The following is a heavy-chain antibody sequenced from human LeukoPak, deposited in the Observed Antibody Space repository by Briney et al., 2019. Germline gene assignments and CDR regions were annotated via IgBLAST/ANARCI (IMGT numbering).Heavy chain of an antibody. D-gene: IGHD4-17*01. V-gene: IGHV3-11*01. Sequence: GGSLRLSCVGSGFIFGDFYMNWIRQAPGKGLEWISFITSSGDPIYYADSVKGRFTVFRDNAKNSLYLEMKSLRAEDTAVYFCARDPEYSDRWGQGTLVTVSS. CDR2: ITSSGDPI. CDR1: GFIFGDFY. J-gene: IGHJ4*02. CDR3: ARDPEYSDR.